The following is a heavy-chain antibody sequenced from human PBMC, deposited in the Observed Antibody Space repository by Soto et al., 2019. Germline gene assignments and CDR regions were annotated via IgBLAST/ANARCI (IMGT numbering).Heavy chain of an antibody. Sequence: GGSLRLSCAASGFTSSNYGMHWVRQAPCKWLEWVSVISYDGSNKYYADSVKGRFTISRDNAKSTLFLQMNSLRDDDTAVYYCAREFCSGGNCYTYYFDPWGQGIPVTVSS. D-gene: IGHD2-15*01. V-gene: IGHV3-30*03. CDR1: GFTSSNYG. CDR3: AREFCSGGNCYTYYFDP. J-gene: IGHJ5*02. CDR2: ISYDGSNK.